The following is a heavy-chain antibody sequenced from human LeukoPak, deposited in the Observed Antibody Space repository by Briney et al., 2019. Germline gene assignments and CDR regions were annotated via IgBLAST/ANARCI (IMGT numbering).Heavy chain of an antibody. J-gene: IGHJ4*02. CDR3: ATLYDSSGYYPF. CDR2: INHSGST. V-gene: IGHV4-34*01. CDR1: GGSFSGYY. D-gene: IGHD3-22*01. Sequence: MPSETLSLTCAVYGGSFSGYYWSWIRQSPGKGQEWIGEINHSGSTNYNPSLKSRVTISVDTSKNQFSLKLSSVTAADTAVYYCATLYDSSGYYPFWGQGTLVTVSS.